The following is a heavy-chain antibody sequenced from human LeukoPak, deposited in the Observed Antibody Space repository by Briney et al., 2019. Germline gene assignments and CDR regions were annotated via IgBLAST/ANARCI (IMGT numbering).Heavy chain of an antibody. Sequence: GGSLRLSCAASGITFRSYAMSWVRQAPGKGLEWVSVIYSGGSTYYADSVKGRFTISRDNSKNTLYLQMNSLRAEDTAVYYCARVISSGFYYYYGMDVWGQGTTVTVSS. V-gene: IGHV3-66*01. CDR3: ARVISSGFYYYYGMDV. CDR2: IYSGGST. D-gene: IGHD5-18*01. CDR1: GITFRSYA. J-gene: IGHJ6*02.